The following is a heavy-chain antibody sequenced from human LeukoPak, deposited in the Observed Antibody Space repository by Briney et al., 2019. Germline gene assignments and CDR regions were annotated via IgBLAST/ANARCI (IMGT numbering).Heavy chain of an antibody. CDR2: INHSGST. J-gene: IGHJ4*02. D-gene: IGHD3-10*01. V-gene: IGHV4-34*01. CDR1: GGSLSGYY. CDR3: ARGGSMVRGVIPRDY. Sequence: SETPSLTCAVYGGSLSGYYWSWIRQPPGKGLEWIGEINHSGSTNYNPSLKSRVTISVDTSKNQFSLKLSSVTAADTAVYYCARGGSMVRGVIPRDYWGQGTLVIVSS.